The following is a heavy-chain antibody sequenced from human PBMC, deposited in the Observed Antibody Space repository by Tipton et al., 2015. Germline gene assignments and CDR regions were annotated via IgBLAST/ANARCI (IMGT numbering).Heavy chain of an antibody. D-gene: IGHD3-22*01. V-gene: IGHV4-59*08. J-gene: IGHJ1*01. CDR3: ARASIIQGYYHDSSRYYRFNS. CDR1: SDSISKYH. CDR2: IQYSGST. Sequence: TLSLTCSVSSDSISKYHWSWIRQPPGKELEWIGYIQYSGSTNYNPSLKSRVTISVDTSKNQFSLKLSSVTAADTAVYYCARASIIQGYYHDSSRYYRFNSWGQGTLVTVSS.